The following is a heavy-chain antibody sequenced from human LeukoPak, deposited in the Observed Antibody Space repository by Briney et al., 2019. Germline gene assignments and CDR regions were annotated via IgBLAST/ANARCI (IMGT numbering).Heavy chain of an antibody. CDR1: GYTFTSYY. D-gene: IGHD1-1*01. CDR2: INPSGGST. V-gene: IGHV1-46*01. J-gene: IGHJ4*02. CDR3: ARGGWNTGPDY. Sequence: ASVKVSCKASGYTFTSYYMHWVRQAPGQGLEWMGIINPSGGSTSYAQKFQGRVTMTRDTSTSTAYMELRSLRSDDTAVYYCARGGWNTGPDYWGQGTLVTVSS.